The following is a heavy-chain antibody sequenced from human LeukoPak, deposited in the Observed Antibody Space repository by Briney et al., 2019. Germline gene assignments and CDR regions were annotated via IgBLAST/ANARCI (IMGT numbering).Heavy chain of an antibody. CDR3: TRRMRGLGNYSDAFDI. Sequence: GGSLRLSCAASGFTFSSYDMHWVRQATGKGLEWVSGIDKAGGTYYPGSVKGRFTISRENAKNSLYLQMNSLRAGDTAVYFCTRRMRGLGNYSDAFDIWGQGTMVTVSS. CDR1: GFTFSSYD. CDR2: IDKAGGT. D-gene: IGHD3-10*01. J-gene: IGHJ3*02. V-gene: IGHV3-13*04.